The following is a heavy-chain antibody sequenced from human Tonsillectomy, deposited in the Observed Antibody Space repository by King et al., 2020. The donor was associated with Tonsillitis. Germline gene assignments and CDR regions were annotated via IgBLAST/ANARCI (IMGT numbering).Heavy chain of an antibody. J-gene: IGHJ4*02. D-gene: IGHD5-24*01. CDR3: ARGGDGYTDY. CDR1: GFTFSDYY. Sequence: VQLVESGGGLVKPGGSLRLSCAASGFTFSDYYMTWVRQAPGKGLECVSYISSTGGSIYSAVSVRGRFTISRDNAKNSMYLQMNNLRADDTAVYYCARGGDGYTDYWGQGTLVIVSS. CDR2: ISSTGGSI. V-gene: IGHV3-11*01.